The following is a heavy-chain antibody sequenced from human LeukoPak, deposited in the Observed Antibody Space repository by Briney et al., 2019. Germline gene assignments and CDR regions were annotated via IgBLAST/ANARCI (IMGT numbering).Heavy chain of an antibody. CDR3: ARHVVPAAQSSYMDV. D-gene: IGHD2-2*01. CDR1: GYSISSGYY. CDR2: IYHSGST. Sequence: SGTLSLTCAVSGYSISSGYYWGWIRQPPGKGLEWIGSIYHSGSTYYNPSLKSRVTISVDTSKNQFSLKLNSVTAADTSLYYCARHVVPAAQSSYMDVWGKGTTVTVSS. V-gene: IGHV4-38-2*01. J-gene: IGHJ6*03.